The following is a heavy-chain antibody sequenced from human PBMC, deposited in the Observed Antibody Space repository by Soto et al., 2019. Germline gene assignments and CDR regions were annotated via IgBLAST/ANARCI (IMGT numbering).Heavy chain of an antibody. Sequence: SETLSLTCTVSSASFKSGSYYWGWIRQPPGKGLEWIGYVYYLGRTSYNPSLKSRVTISMDTSRRQFSLWLSSVTAADTAIYYCARDFDYFDYWGQGTLVTVSS. J-gene: IGHJ4*02. CDR2: VYYLGRT. CDR3: ARDFDYFDY. CDR1: SASFKSGSYY. V-gene: IGHV4-61*01.